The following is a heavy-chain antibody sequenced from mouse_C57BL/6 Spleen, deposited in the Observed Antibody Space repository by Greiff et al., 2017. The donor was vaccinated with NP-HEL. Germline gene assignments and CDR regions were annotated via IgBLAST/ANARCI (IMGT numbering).Heavy chain of an antibody. V-gene: IGHV6-3*01. CDR2: IRLKSDNYAT. CDR1: GFTFSNYW. D-gene: IGHD2-4*01. Sequence: EVKLVESGGGLVQPGGSMKLSCVASGFTFSNYWMNWVRQSPEKGLEWVAQIRLKSDNYATHYAESVKGRFTISRDDSKSSVYLQMNNLRAEDTGIYYCTGQGYDYDWYFDVWGTGTTVTVSS. CDR3: TGQGYDYDWYFDV. J-gene: IGHJ1*03.